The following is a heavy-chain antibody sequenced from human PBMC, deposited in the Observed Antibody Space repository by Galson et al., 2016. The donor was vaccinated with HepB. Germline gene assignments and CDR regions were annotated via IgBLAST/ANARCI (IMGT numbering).Heavy chain of an antibody. V-gene: IGHV3-48*03. Sequence: SLRLSCAASGFTFSRYEMNWVRQAPGKGLEWVSYISSSGTTIYYADSVKGRFTISRDNAENSLYLHMNSLTGEDTAVYYCARMFPFYSSGWYVRGDGLFDSWGQGTLVTVSS. CDR2: ISSSGTTI. J-gene: IGHJ5*01. CDR3: ARMFPFYSSGWYVRGDGLFDS. CDR1: GFTFSRYE. D-gene: IGHD6-19*01.